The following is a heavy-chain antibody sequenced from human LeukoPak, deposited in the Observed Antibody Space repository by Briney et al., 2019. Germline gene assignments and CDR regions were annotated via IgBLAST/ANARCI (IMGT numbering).Heavy chain of an antibody. V-gene: IGHV4-4*02. D-gene: IGHD5-24*01. CDR3: ARRDGYNLPFDY. CDR2: IYHSGST. Sequence: PSGSLSLTCAVSGGSISSSNWWSWVRQPPGKGLEWIGEIYHSGSTNHNPSLKSRVTISVDKSKNQFSLKLSSVTAADTAVYYCARRDGYNLPFDYWGQGTLVTVSS. J-gene: IGHJ4*02. CDR1: GGSISSSNW.